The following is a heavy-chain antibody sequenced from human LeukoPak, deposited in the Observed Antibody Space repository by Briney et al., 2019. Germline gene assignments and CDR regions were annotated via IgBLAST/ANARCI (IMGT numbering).Heavy chain of an antibody. V-gene: IGHV3-23*01. CDR3: AKGRVSYYYGMDV. CDR1: GFTFSSYA. D-gene: IGHD3-10*01. Sequence: GGSLRLSCAASGFTFSSYAMNWVRQAPGKGLEWVSGISGSGGSTSYADSVKGRFTTSRDNSKNTLYLQMNSLRAEDTAVYYCAKGRVSYYYGMDVWGQGTTVTVSS. CDR2: ISGSGGST. J-gene: IGHJ6*02.